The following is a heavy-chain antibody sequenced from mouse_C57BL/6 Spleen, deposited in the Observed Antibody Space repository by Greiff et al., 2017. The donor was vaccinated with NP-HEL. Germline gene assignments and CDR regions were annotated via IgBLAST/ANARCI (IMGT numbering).Heavy chain of an antibody. D-gene: IGHD2-4*01. CDR2: INPNNGGT. Sequence: VQLKESGPELVKPGASVKMSCKASGYTFTDYNMHWVKQSHGKSLEWIGYINPNNGGTSYNQKFKGKATLTVNKSSSTAYMELRSLTSEDSAVYYCASQLRRGYAMDYWGQGTSVTVSS. CDR3: ASQLRRGYAMDY. CDR1: GYTFTDYN. J-gene: IGHJ4*01. V-gene: IGHV1-22*01.